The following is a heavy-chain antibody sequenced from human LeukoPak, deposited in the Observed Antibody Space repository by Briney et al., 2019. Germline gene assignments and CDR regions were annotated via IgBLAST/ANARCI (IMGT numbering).Heavy chain of an antibody. CDR2: MNPNSGNT. D-gene: IGHD3-3*01. V-gene: IGHV1-8*02. CDR1: GYNFNSYD. CDR3: AREPYYDFWSGYSHFDY. J-gene: IGHJ4*02. Sequence: ASVKVSCKASGYNFNSYDINWVRQAPGQGLEWMGWMNPNSGNTGYAQKFQGRVTMTTDTSISTAYMEMTTLTSEDTAVYYCAREPYYDFWSGYSHFDYWGQGTLVTVSS.